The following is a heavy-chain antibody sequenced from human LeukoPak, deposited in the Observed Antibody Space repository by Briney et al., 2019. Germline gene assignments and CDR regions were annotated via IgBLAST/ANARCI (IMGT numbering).Heavy chain of an antibody. CDR1: GFSFGGYA. CDR3: VKSGGYATAIRYFDL. J-gene: IGHJ2*01. V-gene: IGHV3-9*01. D-gene: IGHD2-21*02. Sequence: PGGSLRLSCAASGFSFGGYALHWVRQAPGKGLEWVASISWNSGVIVHADSVKGRFTISRDNAKNSLYLQMDSLRTEDTALYYCVKSGGYATAIRYFDLWGRGTLVTVSS. CDR2: ISWNSGVI.